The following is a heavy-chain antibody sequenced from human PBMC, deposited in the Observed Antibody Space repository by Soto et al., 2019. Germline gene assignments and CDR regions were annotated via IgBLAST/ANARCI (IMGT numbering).Heavy chain of an antibody. V-gene: IGHV4-34*01. CDR1: GGSFSGYY. CDR2: INHSGST. Sequence: PSETLSLTCAVYGGSFSGYYWTWIRQPPGTGLEWIGEINHSGSTNYNPSLKSRVTISVDTSKNQFSLKLTSVTAADTAVYYCVSHGDHHWFDPWGQGTLVTVSS. CDR3: VSHGDHHWFDP. J-gene: IGHJ5*02.